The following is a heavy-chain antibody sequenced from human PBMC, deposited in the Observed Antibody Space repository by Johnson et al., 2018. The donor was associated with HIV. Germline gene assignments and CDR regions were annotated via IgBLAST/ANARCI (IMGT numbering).Heavy chain of an antibody. J-gene: IGHJ3*02. CDR1: GFTFNRYG. Sequence: QVQLVESGGGVVQPGGSLRLACVASGFTFNRYGLHWVRQAPGKGLEWVATTSFAERGKHYTDSVKGRFTIPRENSKNALYLQLNSLRPEDTAVYYCASSYSESDAFDIWGQGTMVTVSS. CDR3: ASSYSESDAFDI. D-gene: IGHD3-10*01. CDR2: TSFAERGK. V-gene: IGHV3-30*04.